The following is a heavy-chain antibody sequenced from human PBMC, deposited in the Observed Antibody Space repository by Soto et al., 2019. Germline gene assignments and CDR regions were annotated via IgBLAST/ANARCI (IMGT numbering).Heavy chain of an antibody. CDR2: IKQDGSEK. V-gene: IGHV3-7*03. CDR1: GFTFSSYC. CDR3: ARISFIPIYGMDV. D-gene: IGHD3-16*01. J-gene: IGHJ6*02. Sequence: CAASGFTFSSYCMSWVGQAPGKGLEWVANIKQDGSEKYYVDSVKGRFTISRDNAKNSLYLQMNSLRAEDTAVYYCARISFIPIYGMDVWGQGTTVTVSS.